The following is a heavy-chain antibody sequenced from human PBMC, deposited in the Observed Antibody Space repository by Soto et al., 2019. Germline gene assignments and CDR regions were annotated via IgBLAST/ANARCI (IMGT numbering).Heavy chain of an antibody. J-gene: IGHJ6*02. CDR1: GYTFTSYY. Sequence: GASVKVSCKASGYTFTSYYMHWVRQAPGQGLEWMGIINPSGGSTSYAQKFQGRVTMTRDTSTSTVYMELSSLRSEDTAVYYCARDRGIAVADNYYYYGMDVWGQGTTVTVSS. D-gene: IGHD6-19*01. V-gene: IGHV1-46*03. CDR3: ARDRGIAVADNYYYYGMDV. CDR2: INPSGGST.